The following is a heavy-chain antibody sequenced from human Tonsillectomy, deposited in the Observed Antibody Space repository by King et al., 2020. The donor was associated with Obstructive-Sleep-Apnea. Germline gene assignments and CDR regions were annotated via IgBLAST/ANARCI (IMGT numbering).Heavy chain of an antibody. Sequence: VQLQESGPGLVKPSETLSLTCTVSGGSISSYYWSWIRQPPGKGLEWSGYIYYSGSTNYNPSLKSRVTISVDTSKNQFSLKLSSVTAADTAVYYCARGGRPTVVTSFDIWGQGTMVTVSS. V-gene: IGHV4-59*01. J-gene: IGHJ3*02. D-gene: IGHD4-23*01. CDR1: GGSISSYY. CDR2: IYYSGST. CDR3: ARGGRPTVVTSFDI.